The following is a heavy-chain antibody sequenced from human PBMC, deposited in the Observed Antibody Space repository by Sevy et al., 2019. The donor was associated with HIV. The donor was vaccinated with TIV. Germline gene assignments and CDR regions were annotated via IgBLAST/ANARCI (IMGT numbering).Heavy chain of an antibody. CDR2: ISFDASNK. CDR3: AFERLSSDVAEYFQN. V-gene: IGHV3-30*04. Sequence: GGSLRLSCAASGFTFSRYSMHWVRQAPGKGLEWVATISFDASNKHYADSVKGRFTISRDNFQNSLFLQMNSLRPGDTAVYYCAFERLSSDVAEYFQNWGQGTLVTVSS. J-gene: IGHJ1*01. D-gene: IGHD1-1*01. CDR1: GFTFSRYS.